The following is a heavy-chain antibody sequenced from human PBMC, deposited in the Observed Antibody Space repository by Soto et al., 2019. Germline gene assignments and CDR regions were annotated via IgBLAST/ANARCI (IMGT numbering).Heavy chain of an antibody. CDR2: LGGGNDV. J-gene: IGHJ3*02. CDR1: GFTFRNYA. D-gene: IGHD3-3*02. CDR3: AKDSVSHNGIYDAFDI. V-gene: IGHV3-23*01. Sequence: VHLLESGGDLVQPGGSLRLSCEASGFTFRNYAMSWVRQAPGEGPEWVSTLGGGNDVVYADSVKGRFTISRDDSRNTLYLRMDNLRVEDTAIYFCAKDSVSHNGIYDAFDIWGQGTVVTVSS.